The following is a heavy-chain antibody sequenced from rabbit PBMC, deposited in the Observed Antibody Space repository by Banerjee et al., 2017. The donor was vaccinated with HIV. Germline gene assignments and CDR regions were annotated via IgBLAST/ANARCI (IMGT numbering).Heavy chain of an antibody. Sequence: SGGDLVKPGGSLTLTCTASGFTISSGYDMCWVRQAPGKGLEWIACIYAGSSGSTYYASWVNGRFTIARTSSTTVTLQMTSLTAADTATYFCARDLAGVIGWNFNLWGQGTLVTVS. CDR2: IYAGSSGST. CDR1: GFTISSGYD. J-gene: IGHJ4*01. V-gene: IGHV1S40*01. D-gene: IGHD4-1*01. CDR3: ARDLAGVIGWNFNL.